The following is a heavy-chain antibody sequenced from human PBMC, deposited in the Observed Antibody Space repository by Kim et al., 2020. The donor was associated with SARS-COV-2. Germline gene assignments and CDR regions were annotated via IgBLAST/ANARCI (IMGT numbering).Heavy chain of an antibody. Sequence: SFQGQVTISADKSISTAYLQWSSLKASDTAMYYCARSKRFGELLENWFDPWGQGTLVTVSS. J-gene: IGHJ5*02. D-gene: IGHD3-10*01. CDR3: ARSKRFGELLENWFDP. V-gene: IGHV5-51*01.